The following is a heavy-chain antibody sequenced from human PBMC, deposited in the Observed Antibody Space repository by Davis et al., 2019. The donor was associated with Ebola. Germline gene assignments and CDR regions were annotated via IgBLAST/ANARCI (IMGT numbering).Heavy chain of an antibody. J-gene: IGHJ5*02. CDR3: ARGYANWFDP. V-gene: IGHV4-34*01. D-gene: IGHD2-8*01. CDR2: INHSGST. Sequence: MPSETLSLTCAVYGGSFSGYYWSWIRQPPGKGLEWIGEINHSGSTNYNPFLKSRVTISVDTSKNQFSLKLSSVTAADTAVYYCARGYANWFDPWGQGTLVTVSS. CDR1: GGSFSGYY.